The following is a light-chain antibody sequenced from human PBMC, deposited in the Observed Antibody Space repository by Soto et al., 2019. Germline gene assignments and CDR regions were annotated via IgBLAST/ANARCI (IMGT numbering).Light chain of an antibody. V-gene: IGKV1-33*01. Sequence: DIVMTQSPDSLAVSLGERATIACKSSQSVLYSSNNKNYLNWYQQKPGKAPKLLIYDASNLETGVPSRFSGSGSRTDFTFTISSLQPEDIATYYCQQYDNLPRTFGGGTRLEIK. CDR3: QQYDNLPRT. CDR1: QSVLYSSNNKNY. J-gene: IGKJ5*01. CDR2: DAS.